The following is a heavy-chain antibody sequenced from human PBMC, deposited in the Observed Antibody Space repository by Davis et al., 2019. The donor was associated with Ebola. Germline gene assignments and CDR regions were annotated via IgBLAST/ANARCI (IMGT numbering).Heavy chain of an antibody. V-gene: IGHV1-2*04. Sequence: ASVTVSCKASGYTFTGYYMHWVRQAPGQGLEWMGWINPNSGGTNYAQKFQGWVTMTRDTSISTAYMELSRLRSEDTAVYYCAGGDDFWSGYPNFDYWGQGTLVTVSS. CDR3: AGGDDFWSGYPNFDY. D-gene: IGHD3-3*01. J-gene: IGHJ4*02. CDR1: GYTFTGYY. CDR2: INPNSGGT.